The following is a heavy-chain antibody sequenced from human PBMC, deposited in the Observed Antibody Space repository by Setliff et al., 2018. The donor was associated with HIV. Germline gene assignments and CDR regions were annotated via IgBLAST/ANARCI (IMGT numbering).Heavy chain of an antibody. J-gene: IGHJ4*02. D-gene: IGHD2-8*01. Sequence: ASVKVSCKASGYNFTNYGIGWVRQAPGQGLEYLGWIGTYSGNTDYAQSVQGRVTMTRDASTGTVYMDLRSLRSDDTAMYYCAREKYGDKFDYWGQGTLVTVSS. CDR1: GYNFTNYG. CDR3: AREKYGDKFDY. CDR2: IGTYSGNT. V-gene: IGHV1-18*01.